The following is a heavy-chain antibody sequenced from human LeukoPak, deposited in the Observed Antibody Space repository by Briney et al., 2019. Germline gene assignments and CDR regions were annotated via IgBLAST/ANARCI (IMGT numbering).Heavy chain of an antibody. D-gene: IGHD1-26*01. CDR3: AKDIRWELTWVPYYFDY. J-gene: IGHJ4*02. CDR2: ISGSGGST. V-gene: IGHV3-23*01. CDR1: GFTFSSYG. Sequence: GGTLRLSCAASGFTFSSYGMSWVRQAPGKGLEWVSAISGSGGSTYYADSVKGRFTISRDNSKNTLYLQMNSLRAEDTAVYYCAKDIRWELTWVPYYFDYWGQGTLVTVSS.